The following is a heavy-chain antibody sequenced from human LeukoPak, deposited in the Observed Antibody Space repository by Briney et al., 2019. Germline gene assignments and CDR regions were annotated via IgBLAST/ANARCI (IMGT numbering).Heavy chain of an antibody. Sequence: SETLSLTCTVSGGSISSYYWSWLRQPAGKGLEWIGRIYTSGSTNYNPSLKSRVTMSVDTSKNQFSLKLSSVTAADTAVYYCARDHGIAAAGNWFDPWGQETLGTVS. CDR2: IYTSGST. CDR1: GGSISSYY. D-gene: IGHD6-13*01. V-gene: IGHV4-4*07. CDR3: ARDHGIAAAGNWFDP. J-gene: IGHJ5*02.